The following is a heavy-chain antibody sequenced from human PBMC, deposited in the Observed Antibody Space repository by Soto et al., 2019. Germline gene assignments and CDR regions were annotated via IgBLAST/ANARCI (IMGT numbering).Heavy chain of an antibody. J-gene: IGHJ5*02. CDR2: ISTYNGET. CDR3: ARQLPRDCFDP. V-gene: IGHV1-18*01. D-gene: IGHD1-1*01. CDR1: GYAFTTYA. Sequence: QVHLVQSGTEVRKPGASVKVSCKASGYAFTTYAITWVRQAPGRGLEWMGWISTYNGETNYAQNLQGRVTMTTDTSTTTAYMELRSLRSDDTAVYYCARQLPRDCFDPWGQGTLVTVSS.